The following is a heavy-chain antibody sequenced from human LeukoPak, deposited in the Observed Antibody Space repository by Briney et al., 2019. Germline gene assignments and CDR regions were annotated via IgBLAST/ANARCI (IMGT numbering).Heavy chain of an antibody. CDR1: GFTFDDYA. J-gene: IGHJ4*02. V-gene: IGHV3-9*01. CDR3: AKDPRYYYDTSGPPAGY. Sequence: GGSLRLSCAASGFTFDDYAMHWVRQAPGKGLEWVSGISWNSGRIGYADSVKGRFTISRDNAKNSPYLQMNSLRAEDTAVYYCAKDPRYYYDTSGPPAGYWGQGTLVTVSS. D-gene: IGHD3-22*01. CDR2: ISWNSGRI.